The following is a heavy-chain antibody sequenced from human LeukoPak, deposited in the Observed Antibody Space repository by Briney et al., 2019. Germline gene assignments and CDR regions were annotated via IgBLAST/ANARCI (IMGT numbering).Heavy chain of an antibody. CDR3: ARAGIVGATPAIDY. Sequence: ASVKVSCKASGYTFTDYYIHWVRQAPGQGLEWMGWINPNSGGTNYAQKFQGRVTMTRDTSISTAYMELSRLRSDDTAVYYCARAGIVGATPAIDYWGQGTLVTVSS. CDR1: GYTFTDYY. V-gene: IGHV1-2*02. CDR2: INPNSGGT. D-gene: IGHD1-26*01. J-gene: IGHJ4*02.